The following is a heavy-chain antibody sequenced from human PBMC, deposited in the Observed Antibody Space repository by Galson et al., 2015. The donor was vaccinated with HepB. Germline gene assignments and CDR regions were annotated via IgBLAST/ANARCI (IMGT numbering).Heavy chain of an antibody. V-gene: IGHV1-3*01. Sequence: SVKVSCKASGYTFTSFAIHWVRQAPGQSLEWMGWINAGNGDTEYSQKFQGRVTMTRDTSVNTAYMELSSLRSEDTAIYYCARRGGRISMVRGNIAWLDACGHGSLVTVSS. CDR2: INAGNGDT. J-gene: IGHJ5*01. CDR1: GYTFTSFA. CDR3: ARRGGRISMVRGNIAWLDA. D-gene: IGHD3-10*01.